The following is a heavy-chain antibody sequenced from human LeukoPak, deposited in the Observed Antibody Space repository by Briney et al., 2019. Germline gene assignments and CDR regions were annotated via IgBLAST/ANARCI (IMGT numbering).Heavy chain of an antibody. CDR1: GGSISSSSYY. D-gene: IGHD4/OR15-4a*01. CDR2: IHHSGNT. V-gene: IGHV4-39*01. J-gene: IGHJ4*02. Sequence: SETLSLTCTVSGGSISSSSYYWGWIRQSPGKGLEWIGTIHHSGNTYYNPSLKSRVTVSVDTSKSQLSVKLSSVTAADTAVYYCARFPAKKADWGQGTLVTVSS. CDR3: ARFPAKKAD.